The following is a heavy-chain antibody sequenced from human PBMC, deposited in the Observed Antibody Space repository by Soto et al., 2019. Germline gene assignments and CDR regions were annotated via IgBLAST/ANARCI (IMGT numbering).Heavy chain of an antibody. J-gene: IGHJ4*02. CDR3: ARDQGPYFDD. V-gene: IGHV4-39*01. CDR1: GGSVSSSSYY. CDR2: VYYSGST. Sequence: PSETLSLTCTVSGGSVSSSSYYWGWVRQPPGKGLEWIGSVYYSGSTYYNPSLESRVTISVDKSKNQFSLKLMSLSAADTAVYYCARDQGPYFDDWGQGTLVTVSS.